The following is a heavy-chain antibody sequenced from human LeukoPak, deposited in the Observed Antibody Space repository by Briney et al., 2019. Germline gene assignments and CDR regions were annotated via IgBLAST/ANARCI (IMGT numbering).Heavy chain of an antibody. V-gene: IGHV7-4-1*02. Sequence: GASVKVSCKASGYTFSSYAMNWVRQAPGQGLEWMGWINTNTGNPTYAQGFTGRFVFSLDTSVSTAYLQISSLQAEDTAVYYCGRSNNDGDYLGVGFDYWGQGTLVTVSS. D-gene: IGHD4-17*01. CDR2: INTNTGNP. CDR3: GRSNNDGDYLGVGFDY. CDR1: GYTFSSYA. J-gene: IGHJ4*02.